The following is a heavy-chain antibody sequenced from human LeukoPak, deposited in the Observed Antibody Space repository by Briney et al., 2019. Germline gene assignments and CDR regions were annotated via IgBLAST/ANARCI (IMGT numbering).Heavy chain of an antibody. Sequence: SETLSLTCSVSGYSISSGYYWGWIRQPPGRGLEWIGSIYYTGGTLYNPSLKSRVSMSVDTSTNQFSLKLTSVTAADTAVYYCATNGYYCMDVWGKGTTVTVSS. CDR1: GYSISSGYY. CDR3: ATNGYYCMDV. CDR2: IYYTGGT. J-gene: IGHJ6*03. V-gene: IGHV4-38-2*02. D-gene: IGHD2-8*01.